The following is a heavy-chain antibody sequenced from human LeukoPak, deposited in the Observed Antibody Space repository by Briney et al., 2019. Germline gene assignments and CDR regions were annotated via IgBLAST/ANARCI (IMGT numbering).Heavy chain of an antibody. CDR2: IRADGNDK. D-gene: IGHD7-27*01. J-gene: IGHJ4*02. CDR3: VRDFNWGFDY. CDR1: GFTFIRHG. V-gene: IGHV3-30*02. Sequence: GGSLRLYVAASGFTFIRHGMHWVRQAPDKGLEWVTYIRADGNDKWYADSVKGRFSISRDNSRNMVYLQMNSLRPEDTAVYYCVRDFNWGFDYWGRGTLVTVSS.